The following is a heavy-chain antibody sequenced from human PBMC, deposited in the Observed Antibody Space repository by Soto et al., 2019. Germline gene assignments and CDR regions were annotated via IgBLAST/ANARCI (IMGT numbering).Heavy chain of an antibody. Sequence: PGGSLRLSCAASGFTFSSYSMNWVRQAPGKGLEWVSYISSSSSTMYYADSVKDRLTISRDNAKNSLFLHMNSLRDEDTAVYYCARDSTDADSGSYSGDYWGQGTLVTVSS. V-gene: IGHV3-48*02. J-gene: IGHJ4*02. D-gene: IGHD1-26*01. CDR2: ISSSSSTM. CDR1: GFTFSSYS. CDR3: ARDSTDADSGSYSGDY.